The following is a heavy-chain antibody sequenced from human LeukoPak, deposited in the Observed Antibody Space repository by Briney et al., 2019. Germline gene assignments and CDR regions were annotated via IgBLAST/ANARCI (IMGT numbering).Heavy chain of an antibody. CDR1: GFTFDDYA. J-gene: IGHJ4*02. Sequence: GGSLRLSCAASGFTFDDYAMHWVRQAPGKGLEWVSLISWDGGSTYYADSVKGRFTISRDNSKNSLYLQMNSLRAEDTAVYYCARDYGGSSPFDYWGQGTLVTVSS. V-gene: IGHV3-43D*04. CDR3: ARDYGGSSPFDY. D-gene: IGHD4-23*01. CDR2: ISWDGGST.